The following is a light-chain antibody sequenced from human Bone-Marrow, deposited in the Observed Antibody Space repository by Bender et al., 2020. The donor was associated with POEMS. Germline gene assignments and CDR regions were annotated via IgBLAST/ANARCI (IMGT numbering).Light chain of an antibody. CDR1: GSNIGGYP. CDR3: CSYAGSNNLL. V-gene: IGLV1-44*01. J-gene: IGLJ2*01. Sequence: QSVLTQPPSVSGTPGQRVTISCSGSGSNIGGYPVNWYQQLPGTAPRLLIYTNNERPSGVPDRFSGSKSGNTASLTISGLQAEDEADYYCCSYAGSNNLLFGGGTKVTVL. CDR2: TNN.